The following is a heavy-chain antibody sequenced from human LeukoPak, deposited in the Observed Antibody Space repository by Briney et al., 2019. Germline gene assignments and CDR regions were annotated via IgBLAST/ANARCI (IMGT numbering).Heavy chain of an antibody. CDR1: GFTFSSYS. CDR2: ISSSSSYI. V-gene: IGHV3-21*01. Sequence: GGSLRLSCAASGFTFSSYSMNWVRQAPGKGLEWVSSISSSSSYIYHADPVKGRFTISRDNAKNSLYLQMNSLRAEDTAVYYCARGDTVSSGNWFDPWGQGTLVTVSS. J-gene: IGHJ5*02. CDR3: ARGDTVSSGNWFDP.